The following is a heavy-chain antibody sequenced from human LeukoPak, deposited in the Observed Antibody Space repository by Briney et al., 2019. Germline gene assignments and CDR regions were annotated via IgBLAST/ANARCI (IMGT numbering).Heavy chain of an antibody. CDR2: VHLDGRT. D-gene: IGHD6-25*01. Sequence: SETLSLTCDVSGGSVTSTNWWTWFRQPPRKGLEWIGEVHLDGRTNYNPSLKSRLAMSADLPENHISLKLTSVTAADTAVYYCAREGGFYRPLDYSGQGTLVTVSS. CDR3: AREGGFYRPLDY. CDR1: GGSVTSTNW. J-gene: IGHJ4*02. V-gene: IGHV4-4*02.